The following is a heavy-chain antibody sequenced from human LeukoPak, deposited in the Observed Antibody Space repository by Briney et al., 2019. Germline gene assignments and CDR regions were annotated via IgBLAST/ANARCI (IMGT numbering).Heavy chain of an antibody. V-gene: IGHV4-39*07. D-gene: IGHD3-22*01. CDR3: ARYYFYSGSYPFDY. CDR2: IDYSGGT. Sequence: PSETLSLTCTVSGGSISSSSYYWGWIRQPPGKGLEWIGGIDYSGGTYYSPSLRSRVAISVDTSMNQFSLKLSSVTAADTAVYYCARYYFYSGSYPFDYWGQGTLVTVSS. CDR1: GGSISSSSYY. J-gene: IGHJ4*02.